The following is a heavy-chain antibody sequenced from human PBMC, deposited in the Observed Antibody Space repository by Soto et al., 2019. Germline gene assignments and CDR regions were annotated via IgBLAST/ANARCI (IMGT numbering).Heavy chain of an antibody. V-gene: IGHV1-2*02. J-gene: IGHJ4*02. CDR2: IGPDSGDT. CDR1: GYTFTGYY. Sequence: GASVKVSCKASGYTFTGYYLHWVRQAPGQGPEWVGKIGPDSGDTDQSQKFQGRVTLTRDTAIDTAYMELTRLTLDDTAIYYCARGPLEWGQGTLVTVSS. CDR3: ARGPLE.